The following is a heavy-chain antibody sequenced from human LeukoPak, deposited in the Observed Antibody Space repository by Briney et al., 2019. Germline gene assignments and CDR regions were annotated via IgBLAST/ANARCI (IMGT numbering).Heavy chain of an antibody. Sequence: GGSLRLSCAASGFTFSSYSMNWVRQAPGKGLEWVSYISSSSSTIYYADSVKGRFTISRDDAKNSLYLQMNSLRAEDTAVYYCARGGWFDPWGQGTLVTVSS. J-gene: IGHJ5*02. CDR3: ARGGWFDP. CDR1: GFTFSSYS. V-gene: IGHV3-48*04. CDR2: ISSSSSTI.